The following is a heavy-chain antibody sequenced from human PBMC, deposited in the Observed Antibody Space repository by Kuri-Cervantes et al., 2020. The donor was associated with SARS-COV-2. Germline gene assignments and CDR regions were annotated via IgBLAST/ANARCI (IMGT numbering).Heavy chain of an antibody. CDR3: ARDLLNVWSGYYYYYGMDV. J-gene: IGHJ6*02. Sequence: ETLSLTCTVSGASISSSTYYWGWIRQAPGKGLEWVSYISSSSSTIYYADSVKGRFTISRDNAKNSLYLQMNSLRDEDTAVYYCARDLLNVWSGYYYYYGMDVWGQGTTVTVSS. D-gene: IGHD3-3*01. CDR2: ISSSSSTI. V-gene: IGHV3-48*02. CDR1: GASISSSTYY.